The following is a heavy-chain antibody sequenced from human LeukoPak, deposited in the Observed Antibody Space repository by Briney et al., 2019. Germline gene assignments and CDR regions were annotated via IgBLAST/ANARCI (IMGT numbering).Heavy chain of an antibody. Sequence: ASVKVSCKASGYTFTSYAMNWVRQAPGQGLEWMGWINPNNGGTNYAQKFQGRVTMTRDTSISTAYMELSRLTSDDTAVYYCARGRSRPYYYYMDVWGKGTTVTVSS. J-gene: IGHJ6*03. CDR2: INPNNGGT. V-gene: IGHV1-2*02. CDR1: GYTFTSYA. CDR3: ARGRSRPYYYYMDV.